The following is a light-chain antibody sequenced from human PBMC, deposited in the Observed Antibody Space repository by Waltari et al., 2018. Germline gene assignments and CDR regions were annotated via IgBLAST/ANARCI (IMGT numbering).Light chain of an antibody. CDR3: QQYNSYWT. CDR1: QSVTKW. CDR2: EAS. J-gene: IGKJ1*01. Sequence: DIQMTQSPSTLSASVGDRVTITCRASQSVTKWVAWYQQKPGKAPELLIYEASSLQSGVSSRYSGSGSGTEFTLTISSLQPDDFTTYYCQQYNSYWTFGQGTKVEMK. V-gene: IGKV1-5*03.